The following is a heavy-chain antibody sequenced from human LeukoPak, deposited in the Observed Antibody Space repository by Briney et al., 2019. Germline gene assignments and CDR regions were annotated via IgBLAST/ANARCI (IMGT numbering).Heavy chain of an antibody. D-gene: IGHD3-22*01. J-gene: IGHJ4*02. CDR3: AREGYYYDSSGYYLYFDY. CDR2: ISAYNGNT. Sequence: GASVKVSCKASGYTFTSYGISWVRQAPGQGLECMGWISAYNGNTNYAQKLQGRVTMTTDTSTSTAYMELRSLRSDDTAVYYCAREGYYYDSSGYYLYFDYWGQGTLVTVSS. CDR1: GYTFTSYG. V-gene: IGHV1-18*01.